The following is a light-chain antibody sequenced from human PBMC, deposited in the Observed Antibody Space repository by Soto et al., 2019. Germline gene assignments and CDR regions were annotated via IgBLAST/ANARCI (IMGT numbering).Light chain of an antibody. CDR1: SSNIGCNT. CDR3: AAWDDSLNAFV. J-gene: IGLJ1*01. Sequence: QSVLTQPPSASGTPGQRVTLSCSGSSSNIGCNTVNWYQQLPGTAPKLLIYGNDQRPSGVPDRFSGSKSGTAASLAISGLQSEDEADYYCAAWDDSLNAFVFGTGTKLTAL. V-gene: IGLV1-44*01. CDR2: GND.